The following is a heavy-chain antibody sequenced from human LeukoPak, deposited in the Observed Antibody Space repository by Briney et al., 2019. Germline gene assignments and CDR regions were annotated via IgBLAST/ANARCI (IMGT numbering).Heavy chain of an antibody. CDR1: GGSLSSGGYY. CDR3: ARVSSARNGFDY. D-gene: IGHD1-14*01. Sequence: SETLSLTCTVSGGSLSSGGYYWGWIRKHPGIGLEWIGSIYYSGSTYYTPSLKSRVNISVDTSKSQFALNLTSVTAADTAVYYCARVSSARNGFDYWGQGTLVTVSS. V-gene: IGHV4-31*03. J-gene: IGHJ4*02. CDR2: IYYSGST.